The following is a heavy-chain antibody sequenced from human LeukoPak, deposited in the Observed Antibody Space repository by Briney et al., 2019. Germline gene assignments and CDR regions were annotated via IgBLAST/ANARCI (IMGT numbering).Heavy chain of an antibody. CDR1: GGSISSYY. D-gene: IGHD2-2*01. CDR2: IYYSGST. CDR3: ARDDCSSTSCYDYYGMDV. J-gene: IGHJ6*02. Sequence: SETLSLTCTVSGGSISSYYWSWIRQPPGKGLEWIGYIYYSGSTNYNPSLKSRVTISVDTSKNQFSLKLSSVTAADTAVYCCARDDCSSTSCYDYYGMDVWGQGTTVTVSS. V-gene: IGHV4-59*01.